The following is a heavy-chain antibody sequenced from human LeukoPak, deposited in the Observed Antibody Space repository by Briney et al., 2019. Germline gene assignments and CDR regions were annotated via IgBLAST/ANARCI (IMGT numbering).Heavy chain of an antibody. CDR3: ARDPSLFSGYFDS. V-gene: IGHV4-4*07. J-gene: IGHJ4*02. CDR2: IYPSGST. CDR1: GGSISSYY. D-gene: IGHD2-15*01. Sequence: SETLSLTCTVSGGSISSYYWSWIRQPAGKGLEWIGRIYPSGSTSYDPSLKSRVSMSVDTSKNQFYLKLTPVTAADTAVYYCARDPSLFSGYFDSWGQGTLVTVSS.